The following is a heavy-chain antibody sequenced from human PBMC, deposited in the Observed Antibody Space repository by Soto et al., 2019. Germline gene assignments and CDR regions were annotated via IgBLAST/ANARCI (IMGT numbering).Heavy chain of an antibody. CDR3: ARSMVRGVMTGYYGMDV. CDR1: GYSFTNYW. V-gene: IGHV5-10-1*01. J-gene: IGHJ6*02. CDR2: IDPSDSYT. Sequence: GESLKISFKGSGYSFTNYWISWVRQMPGKGLEWMGRIDPSDSYTNYSPSFQGHVTISADKSISTAYLQWSSLKASDTAMYYRARSMVRGVMTGYYGMDVWGQGTTVTVSS. D-gene: IGHD3-10*01.